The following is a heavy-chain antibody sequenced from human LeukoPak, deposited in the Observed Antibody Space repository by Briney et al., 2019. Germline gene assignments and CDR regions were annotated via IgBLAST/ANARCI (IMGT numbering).Heavy chain of an antibody. CDR1: GFTFSNYA. CDR3: ARDAGFHDYGDFFFDY. Sequence: PGGSLRLSCAASGFTFSNYAMSWVRQAPGKGLEWVANIKQDGTDKYYVDSVKGRFTISRDNAKTSLYLQMNSLRAEDTAVYYCARDAGFHDYGDFFFDYWGQGTLVTVSS. V-gene: IGHV3-7*01. D-gene: IGHD4-17*01. J-gene: IGHJ4*02. CDR2: IKQDGTDK.